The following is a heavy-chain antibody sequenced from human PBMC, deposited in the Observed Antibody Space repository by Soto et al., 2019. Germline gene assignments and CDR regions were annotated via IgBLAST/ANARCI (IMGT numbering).Heavy chain of an antibody. CDR1: GFSFNTYG. CDR2: ISFDGTNT. V-gene: IGHV3-30*18. Sequence: LRLSCAASGFSFNTYGIHWVRQPPGKGLEWVAVISFDGTNTFEADSVKGRFSISRDNSKNILYLQMNRLTIEDAAVYYCAKDLALYQIGSHYGMDVWGPGTTVTVSS. D-gene: IGHD2-2*03. J-gene: IGHJ6*02. CDR3: AKDLALYQIGSHYGMDV.